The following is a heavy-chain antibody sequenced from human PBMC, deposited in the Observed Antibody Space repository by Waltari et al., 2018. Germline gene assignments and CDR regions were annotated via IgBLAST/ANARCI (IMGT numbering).Heavy chain of an antibody. Sequence: QLQLQESGPGLVKPSETLSLTCPVPGGSITTNPHWGWIRQPPGKGLEWMGNMQYRGSTFYNPSLKSRVMISLDTSKNQYSLRLSSMGAADTAVYFCGRIAFGDEGGYFQHWGQGTLVTVSS. CDR3: GRIAFGDEGGYFQH. CDR2: MQYRGST. CDR1: GGSITTNPH. V-gene: IGHV4-39*01. J-gene: IGHJ1*01. D-gene: IGHD4-17*01.